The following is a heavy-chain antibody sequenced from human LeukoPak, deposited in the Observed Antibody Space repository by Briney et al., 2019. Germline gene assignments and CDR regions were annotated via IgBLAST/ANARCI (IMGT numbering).Heavy chain of an antibody. CDR1: GLTFSSYA. CDR3: AKDNHCSSTSCPRSNWFDP. D-gene: IGHD2-2*01. J-gene: IGHJ5*02. V-gene: IGHV3-23*01. CDR2: ISGSGGST. Sequence: AGSLRLSCAASGLTFSSYAMSWVRQAPGKGLEWVSAISGSGGSTYYADSVKGRFTISRDNSKNTLYLQMNSLRAEDTAVYYCAKDNHCSSTSCPRSNWFDPWGQGTLVTVSS.